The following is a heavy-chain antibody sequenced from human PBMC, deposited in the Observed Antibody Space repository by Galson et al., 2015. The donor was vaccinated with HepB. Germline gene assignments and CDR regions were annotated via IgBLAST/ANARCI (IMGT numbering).Heavy chain of an antibody. CDR1: GYSFTSYW. Sequence: QSGAEVKKPGESLKISCKGSGYSFTSYWIGWVRQMPGKGLEWMGIIYPGDSDTRYSPSFQGQVTISADKSISTAYLQWSSLKASDTAMYYCARGDGIPYCSSTSCPNTYFDYWGQGTLVTVSS. CDR2: IYPGDSDT. J-gene: IGHJ4*02. CDR3: ARGDGIPYCSSTSCPNTYFDY. D-gene: IGHD2-2*01. V-gene: IGHV5-51*03.